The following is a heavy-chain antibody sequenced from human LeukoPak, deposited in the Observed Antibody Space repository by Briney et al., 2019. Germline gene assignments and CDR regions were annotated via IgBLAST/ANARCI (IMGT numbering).Heavy chain of an antibody. CDR3: ARERAHVGTMVDVFDF. CDR2: INPNSGGT. D-gene: IGHD5-12*01. CDR1: RYTFTGYY. Sequence: ASVKVSCKASRYTFTGYYMHWVRPAPGQGVEWMGWINPNSGGTNYAQKFQGRVTMTRDTSISTAYMELSRLRSDDTAVYYCARERAHVGTMVDVFDFWGQGTMVTVSS. J-gene: IGHJ3*01. V-gene: IGHV1-2*02.